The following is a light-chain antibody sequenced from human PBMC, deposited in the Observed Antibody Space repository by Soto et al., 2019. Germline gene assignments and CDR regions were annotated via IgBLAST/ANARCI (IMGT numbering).Light chain of an antibody. CDR3: QQYNSYSRT. Sequence: DIQMTQSPSTLSASVGDRVTITCRASQSISFWLAWYQQKPGKAPNLLIYKASSLESGVPSRFSGSGSGTEFTLTISSLQPDAFATYYCQQYNSYSRTFGLGTKVEIK. J-gene: IGKJ1*01. V-gene: IGKV1-5*03. CDR2: KAS. CDR1: QSISFW.